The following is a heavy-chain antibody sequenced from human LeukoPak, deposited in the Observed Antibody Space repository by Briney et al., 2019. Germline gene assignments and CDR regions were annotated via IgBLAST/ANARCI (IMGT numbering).Heavy chain of an antibody. Sequence: SETLSLTCAVYGGSFSGYCWSWIRQPPGKGLEWIGEINHSGSTNYNPSLKSRVTISVDTSKNQFSLKLSSVTAADTAVYYCASLHHCSSTSCYAGVWSYYYYGMDVWGQGTTVTVSS. CDR1: GGSFSGYC. J-gene: IGHJ6*02. V-gene: IGHV4-34*01. D-gene: IGHD2-2*01. CDR3: ASLHHCSSTSCYAGVWSYYYYGMDV. CDR2: INHSGST.